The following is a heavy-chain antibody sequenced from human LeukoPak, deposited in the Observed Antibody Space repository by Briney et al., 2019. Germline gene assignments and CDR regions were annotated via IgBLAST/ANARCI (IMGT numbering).Heavy chain of an antibody. CDR2: KNRDGITK. CDR3: TRDTEGRLDY. Sequence: GGPLRLSCAASGFTFSNSWMAWVRQSPGKGLQWVAKKNRDGITKLYADSLKGRFTISRDNPKNSLYLQMNNLRADDTAVYYCTRDTEGRLDYWGQGILVTVAS. D-gene: IGHD2-8*02. V-gene: IGHV3-7*01. J-gene: IGHJ4*02. CDR1: GFTFSNSW.